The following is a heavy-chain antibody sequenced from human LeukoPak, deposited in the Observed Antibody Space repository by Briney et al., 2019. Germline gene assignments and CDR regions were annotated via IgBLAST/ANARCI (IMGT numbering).Heavy chain of an antibody. D-gene: IGHD5-18*01. CDR2: IYHSGST. CDR3: ARERSSSGYSYGYDY. V-gene: IGHV4-30-2*01. Sequence: SETLSLTCAVSGGSISSGGYSWSWIRQPPGKGLEWIEYIYHSGSTYYNPSLKSRVTISVDRSKNQFSLKLSSVTAADTAVYYCARERSSSGYSYGYDYWGQGTLVTVSS. J-gene: IGHJ4*02. CDR1: GGSISSGGYS.